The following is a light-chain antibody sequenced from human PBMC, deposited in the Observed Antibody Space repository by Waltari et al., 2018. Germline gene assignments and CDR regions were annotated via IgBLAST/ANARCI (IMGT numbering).Light chain of an antibody. CDR2: WAS. J-gene: IGKJ2*01. Sequence: DIVMTQSPDYLGVSLGERATLHCKSSQSVLSSSTNKNYLSWYQQKPGQPPKMIIYWASTREYGVPDRFSGSGSGTDFTLTISSLQAEDVAVYYCLQTYVSPYTFGQGTNLEI. V-gene: IGKV4-1*01. CDR1: QSVLSSSTNKNY. CDR3: LQTYVSPYT.